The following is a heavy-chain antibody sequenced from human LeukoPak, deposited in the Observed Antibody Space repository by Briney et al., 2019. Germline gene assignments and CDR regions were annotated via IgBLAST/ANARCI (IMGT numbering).Heavy chain of an antibody. CDR2: ISGSGGST. V-gene: IGHV3-23*01. CDR3: AKRDIVVVPAATTLDY. Sequence: GGSLRLSCAASGFTFSSYAISWVRQAPGKGLEWVSAISGSGGSTYYADSVKGRFTISRDNSKNTLYLQMNSLRAEDTAVYYCAKRDIVVVPAATTLDYWGQGTLVTVSS. D-gene: IGHD2-2*01. CDR1: GFTFSSYA. J-gene: IGHJ4*02.